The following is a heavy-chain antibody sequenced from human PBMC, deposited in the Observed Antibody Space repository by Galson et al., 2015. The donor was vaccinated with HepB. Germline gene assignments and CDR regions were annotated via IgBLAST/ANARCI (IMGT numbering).Heavy chain of an antibody. CDR3: AKIHDSTAFGFDY. CDR1: GFTFSSYV. D-gene: IGHD2/OR15-2a*01. CDR2: ISYDANRK. J-gene: IGHJ4*02. Sequence: SLRLSCAASGFTFSSYVMHWVRQAPGKGLEWVALISYDANRKYYADSVKGRFTISRDNSKNTLYLQGNSLRPEDTAVYYCAKIHDSTAFGFDYWGQGTLVTVSS. V-gene: IGHV3-30*18.